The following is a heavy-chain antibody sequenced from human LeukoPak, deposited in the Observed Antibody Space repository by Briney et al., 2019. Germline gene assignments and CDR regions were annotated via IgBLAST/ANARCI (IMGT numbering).Heavy chain of an antibody. V-gene: IGHV1-69*04. CDR1: GGTFSSYA. CDR3: ARDQGGSGYSYGYY. J-gene: IGHJ4*02. D-gene: IGHD5-18*01. CDR2: IIPILGIA. Sequence: SVKVSCKASGGTFSSYAISWVRQAPGQGLEWMGRIIPILGIANYAQKFQGRVTITADKSTSTAYMELSSLRSKDTAVYYCARDQGGSGYSYGYYWGQGTLVTVSS.